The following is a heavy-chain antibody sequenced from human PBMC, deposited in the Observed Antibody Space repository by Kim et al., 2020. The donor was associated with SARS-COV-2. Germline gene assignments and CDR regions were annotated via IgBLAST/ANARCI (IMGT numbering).Heavy chain of an antibody. V-gene: IGHV3-49*03. CDR3: VRDRGSPALY. CDR1: GFTFGDFS. D-gene: IGHD6-19*01. J-gene: IGHJ4*02. Sequence: GGSLRLSCTTSGFTFGDFSMSWFRQAPGKGLEWVGFIRSTPYGGATQYAASVKGRFTISRDDSKSIAYLLMNNLKTEDTATYYCVRDRGSPALYWGQGAL. CDR2: IRSTPYGGAT.